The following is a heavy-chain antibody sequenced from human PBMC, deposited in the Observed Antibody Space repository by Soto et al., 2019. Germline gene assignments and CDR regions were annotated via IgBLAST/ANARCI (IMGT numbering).Heavy chain of an antibody. CDR1: GVTFSSYA. D-gene: IGHD3-10*01. J-gene: IGHJ6*02. Sequence: GASVKVSCKASGVTFSSYAISWVRQATGQGLEWMGGIIPIFGTANYAQKFQGRVTITADESTSTAYMELSSLRSEDTAVYYCARATGHYYHYYGMDVWGQGTTVTVSS. V-gene: IGHV1-69*13. CDR2: IIPIFGTA. CDR3: ARATGHYYHYYGMDV.